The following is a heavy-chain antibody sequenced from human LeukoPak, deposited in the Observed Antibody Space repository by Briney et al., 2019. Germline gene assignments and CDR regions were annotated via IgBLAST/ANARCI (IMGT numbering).Heavy chain of an antibody. Sequence: ASVTVSCKASGYTSTSYYMHWVRQAPGQGLEWMGIINPSGGSTSYAQKFQGRVTMTRDTSTSTVYMELSSLRSEDTAVYYCARDWSGYYRSYYFDYWGQGTLVTVSS. J-gene: IGHJ4*02. CDR3: ARDWSGYYRSYYFDY. CDR2: INPSGGST. D-gene: IGHD3-3*01. CDR1: GYTSTSYY. V-gene: IGHV1-46*01.